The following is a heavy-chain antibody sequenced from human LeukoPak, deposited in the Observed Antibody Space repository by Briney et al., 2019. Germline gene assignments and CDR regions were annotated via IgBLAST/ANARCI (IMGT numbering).Heavy chain of an antibody. Sequence: SETLSLTCAVYGGSFSGYDWSWIRQPPGKGLEWIGEINHSGSTNYNPSLKSRVTISVDTSKNQFSLKLSSVTAADTAVYYCAREGVIGKQQLVPRRRGWFDPWGQGTLVTVSS. V-gene: IGHV4-34*01. CDR2: INHSGST. D-gene: IGHD6-13*01. J-gene: IGHJ5*02. CDR3: AREGVIGKQQLVPRRRGWFDP. CDR1: GGSFSGYD.